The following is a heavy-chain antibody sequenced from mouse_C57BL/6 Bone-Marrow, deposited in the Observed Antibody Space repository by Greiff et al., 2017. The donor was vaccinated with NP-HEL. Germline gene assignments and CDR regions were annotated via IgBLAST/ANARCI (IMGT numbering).Heavy chain of an antibody. J-gene: IGHJ3*01. CDR3: TTDGSSPVFAY. D-gene: IGHD1-1*01. V-gene: IGHV14-4*01. CDR2: IDPENGDT. CDR1: GFNFKDDY. Sequence: VQLQQSGAELVRPGASVKLSCTASGFNFKDDYMHWVKQRPGQGLEWIGWIDPENGDTEYASKFQGKATLTADKSSNTAYLQLSSLTSEDTAFYYCTTDGSSPVFAYWGQGTLVTVSA.